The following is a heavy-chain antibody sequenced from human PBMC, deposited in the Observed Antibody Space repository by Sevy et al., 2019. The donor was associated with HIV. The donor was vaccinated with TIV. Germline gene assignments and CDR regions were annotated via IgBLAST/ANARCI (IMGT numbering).Heavy chain of an antibody. Sequence: GGSLRLSCAASGFTFSDSAIHWVRQASGKGLEWVGRIRSKAQDYATAYTASVEGRFTISRDDSKSTAYLQMNSLKTEDTATYYCTRLNGDDYTSYFYGMDVWGQGTTVTVSS. CDR3: TRLNGDDYTSYFYGMDV. J-gene: IGHJ6*02. D-gene: IGHD4-4*01. CDR1: GFTFSDSA. V-gene: IGHV3-73*01. CDR2: IRSKAQDYAT.